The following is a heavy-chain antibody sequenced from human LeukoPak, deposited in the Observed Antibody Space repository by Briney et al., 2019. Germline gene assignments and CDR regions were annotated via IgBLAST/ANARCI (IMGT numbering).Heavy chain of an antibody. CDR1: GGSISSSSYY. D-gene: IGHD3-10*01. V-gene: IGHV4-39*07. Sequence: SETLSLTCTVSGGSISSSSYYWGWIRQSPGKGLEWIGSIYYSGSTYYNPSLKSRVTISVDTSKNQFSLKLSSVTAADTAVYYCARGFGFGDSYWGQGTLVTVSS. CDR3: ARGFGFGDSY. J-gene: IGHJ4*02. CDR2: IYYSGST.